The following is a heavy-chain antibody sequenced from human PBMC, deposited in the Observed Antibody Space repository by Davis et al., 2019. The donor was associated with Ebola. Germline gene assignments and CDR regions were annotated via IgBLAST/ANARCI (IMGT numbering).Heavy chain of an antibody. CDR2: INTKTGNP. CDR1: GYSLTAYA. D-gene: IGHD1-1*01. Sequence: ASVTVSCKASGYSLTAYAMNWVRQAPGRGLEYMGWINTKTGNPTFAPGFTGRFVFSLDTSVNTAYLQISSLQAEDTAVYYCAKYKSLYGGDSFDLWGQGTLVTVSS. V-gene: IGHV7-4-1*02. CDR3: AKYKSLYGGDSFDL. J-gene: IGHJ4*02.